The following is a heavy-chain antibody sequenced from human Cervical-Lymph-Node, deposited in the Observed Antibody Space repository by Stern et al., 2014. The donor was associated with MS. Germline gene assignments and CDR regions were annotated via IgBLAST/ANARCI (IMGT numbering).Heavy chain of an antibody. J-gene: IGHJ5*02. D-gene: IGHD1/OR15-1a*01. CDR1: GFTFTRYA. Sequence: EVQLVESGGDLVQPGGSLRLSCAASGFTFTRYAMTWVRQAPGKGLEWVSEISASGATTHYADSVKGRFTISRDNSKNTLYLQMHSLRAEDTAVYYCARSHRTISWGQGTLVSVSS. V-gene: IGHV3-23*04. CDR3: ARSHRTIS. CDR2: ISASGATT.